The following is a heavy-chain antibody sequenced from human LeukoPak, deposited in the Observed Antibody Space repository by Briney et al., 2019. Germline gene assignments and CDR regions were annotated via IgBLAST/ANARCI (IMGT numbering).Heavy chain of an antibody. Sequence: GGSLTLSCAASGFTVSSNYMSWVRQAPGEGLEWVSVIYSGGSTYYADSVKGRFTISRDNSKNTLYLQMNSLRAEDTAVYYCARDFIRCSGGSCRYYFDYWGQGTLVTVSS. J-gene: IGHJ4*02. CDR2: IYSGGST. D-gene: IGHD2-15*01. CDR1: GFTVSSNY. CDR3: ARDFIRCSGGSCRYYFDY. V-gene: IGHV3-53*01.